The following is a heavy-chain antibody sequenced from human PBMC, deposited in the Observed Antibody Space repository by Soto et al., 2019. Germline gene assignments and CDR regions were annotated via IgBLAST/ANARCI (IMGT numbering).Heavy chain of an antibody. J-gene: IGHJ4*02. CDR3: ARVGSSYAED. CDR2: INPSGGST. D-gene: IGHD6-13*01. V-gene: IGHV1-46*01. CDR1: GYTFTSYY. Sequence: QVQLVQSGAEVKKPGASVKVSCKASGYTFTSYYKHWVRQAPGQGLEWMGIINPSGGSTSYAQKFQGRVTMTRDTSTSTGYMELSSLRSEDTAVYYCARVGSSYAEDWGQGPLVTVSS.